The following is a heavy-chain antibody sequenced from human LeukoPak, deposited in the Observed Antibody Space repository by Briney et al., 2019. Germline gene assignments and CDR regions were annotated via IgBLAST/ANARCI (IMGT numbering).Heavy chain of an antibody. Sequence: GGSLRLSCAASGFTFSSYAMSWVRQAPGKGLEWVSAISGSGGSTYYADSVKGRFTISRDNSKNTLYLQMNSLRAEDTAVYYCAKSGRYSYGQPYYFDYWGQGTLVTVSS. J-gene: IGHJ4*02. CDR1: GFTFSSYA. CDR3: AKSGRYSYGQPYYFDY. CDR2: ISGSGGST. D-gene: IGHD5-18*01. V-gene: IGHV3-23*01.